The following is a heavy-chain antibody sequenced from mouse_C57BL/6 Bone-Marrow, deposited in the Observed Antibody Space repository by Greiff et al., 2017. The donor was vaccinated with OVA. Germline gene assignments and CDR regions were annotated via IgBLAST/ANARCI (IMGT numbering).Heavy chain of an antibody. Sequence: EVKLVESGGGLVQPKGSLKLSCAASGFSFNTYAMNWVRQAPGKGLEWVARIRSKSNNYATYYADSVKDRFTISRDDSESMLYLQMNNLKTEDTAMYYCVRHTMAFDYWGQGTTLTVSS. CDR1: GFSFNTYA. V-gene: IGHV10-1*01. CDR2: IRSKSNNYAT. J-gene: IGHJ2*01. D-gene: IGHD2-12*01. CDR3: VRHTMAFDY.